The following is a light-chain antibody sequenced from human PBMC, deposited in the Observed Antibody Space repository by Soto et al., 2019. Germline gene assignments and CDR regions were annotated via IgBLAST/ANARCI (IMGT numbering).Light chain of an antibody. CDR3: CSYAGSYTYV. V-gene: IGLV2-14*03. J-gene: IGLJ3*02. Sequence: QSALTQPASVSGSPGQSITISCTGTNSDVGGYNYVSWYQQHPGKAPKLLIYDVSSRPSGLSNRFSGSKSGNTASLTISGLQAEDEADYYCCSYAGSYTYVFGGGTKLTVL. CDR1: NSDVGGYNY. CDR2: DVS.